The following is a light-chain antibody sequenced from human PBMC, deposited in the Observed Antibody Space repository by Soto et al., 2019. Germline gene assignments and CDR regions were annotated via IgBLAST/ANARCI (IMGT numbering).Light chain of an antibody. J-gene: IGLJ2*01. CDR1: KLGDKY. V-gene: IGLV3-1*01. CDR2: QDN. CDR3: QALDSRTERVV. Sequence: SYELTQPPSVSVSPGQTASITCSGDKLGDKYACWYQKKPGQSPVLVIYQDNKRPSGIPERFSGSNSGNTPTLTISGTQAMDEADYYSQALDSRTERVVFGGATKLTVL.